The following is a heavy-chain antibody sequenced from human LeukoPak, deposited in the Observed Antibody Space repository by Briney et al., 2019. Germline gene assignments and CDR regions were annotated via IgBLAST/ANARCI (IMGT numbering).Heavy chain of an antibody. Sequence: SETLSLTCAVSGYSISSGYYCGWIRQPPGKGLEWIGSIYHSGSTYYNPSLKSRVTISVDTSKNQFSLKLSSVTAADTAVYYCARNVGGYCGSSSCYSFDVWGQGTMVTVSS. CDR1: GYSISSGYY. J-gene: IGHJ3*01. CDR2: IYHSGST. V-gene: IGHV4-38-2*01. CDR3: ARNVGGYCGSSSCYSFDV. D-gene: IGHD2-2*02.